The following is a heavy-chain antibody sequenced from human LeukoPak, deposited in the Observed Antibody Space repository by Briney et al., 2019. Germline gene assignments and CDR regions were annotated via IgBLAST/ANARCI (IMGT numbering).Heavy chain of an antibody. J-gene: IGHJ6*02. CDR2: ISAYNGNT. CDR1: GYTVTSYG. CDR3: ARALLRYFDHSPRDSYYYGMDV. D-gene: IGHD3-9*01. Sequence: APVKVSCKASGYTVTSYGISWVRQAPGQGLEWMGWISAYNGNTNYAQKLQGRVTMTTDTSTSTAYMELRSLRSDDTAVYYCARALLRYFDHSPRDSYYYGMDVWGQGTTVTVSS. V-gene: IGHV1-18*01.